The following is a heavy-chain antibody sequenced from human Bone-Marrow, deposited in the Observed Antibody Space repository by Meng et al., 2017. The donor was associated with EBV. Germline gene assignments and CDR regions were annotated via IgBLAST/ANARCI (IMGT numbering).Heavy chain of an antibody. CDR2: INEDGTTT. V-gene: IGHV3-74*01. CDR3: SRDLAGSDDY. Sequence: EVQLVESGGGLVQPGGSLRLSCAASGFTLRRYWMHWVRQVPGKGPLWVSRINEDGTTTNYADSVKGRFTISRDNAKNTLYLQMNSLRAEDTAVYYCSRDLAGSDDYWGRGTLVTVSS. D-gene: IGHD1-14*01. J-gene: IGHJ4*02. CDR1: GFTLRRYW.